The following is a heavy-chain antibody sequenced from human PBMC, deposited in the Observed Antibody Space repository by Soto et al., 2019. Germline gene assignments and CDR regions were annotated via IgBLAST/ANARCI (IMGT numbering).Heavy chain of an antibody. CDR3: AREGVRFPPGHNYMDV. CDR1: SGSISSSNW. Sequence: SETLSLTCAVSSGSISSSNWWSWVRQPPGKGLEWIGEIYHSGSTNYNPSLKSRVTISVDKSKNQFSLKLSSVTAADTAVYYCAREGVRFPPGHNYMDVWGKGTTVTVSS. V-gene: IGHV4-4*02. D-gene: IGHD3-3*01. CDR2: IYHSGST. J-gene: IGHJ6*03.